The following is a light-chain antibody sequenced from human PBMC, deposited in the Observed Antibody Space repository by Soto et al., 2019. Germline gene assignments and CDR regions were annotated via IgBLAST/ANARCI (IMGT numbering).Light chain of an antibody. Sequence: QSVLTQPPSASGAPGQRVTISCTGSSSNIGAGYNVHWYQQLPGTAPKLLIYVNSNRPSGVPDRFSGSKSGTSAALAITGLQAEDEADYYCQSYDSSLSGVVFGGGTKLTVL. CDR2: VNS. CDR1: SSNIGAGYN. J-gene: IGLJ2*01. V-gene: IGLV1-40*01. CDR3: QSYDSSLSGVV.